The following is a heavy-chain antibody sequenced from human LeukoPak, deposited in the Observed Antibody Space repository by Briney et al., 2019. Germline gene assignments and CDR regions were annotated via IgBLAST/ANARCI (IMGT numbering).Heavy chain of an antibody. Sequence: ASVKVSCKASGYTFTGYYIHWVRQAPGQGLEWMGWINPISGTTNYAQKLQGRVTVTRDTSISTVYMELSRLESEDTAVYYCVRDLMTTPTWDFDYWGQGTLVTVAS. CDR2: INPISGTT. CDR1: GYTFTGYY. V-gene: IGHV1-2*02. CDR3: VRDLMTTPTWDFDY. D-gene: IGHD3-16*01. J-gene: IGHJ4*02.